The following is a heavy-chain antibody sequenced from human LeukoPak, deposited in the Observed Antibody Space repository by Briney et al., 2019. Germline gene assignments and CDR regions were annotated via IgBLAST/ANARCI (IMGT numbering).Heavy chain of an antibody. CDR3: ARDPARWLQSIAFDI. V-gene: IGHV3-11*04. J-gene: IGHJ3*02. D-gene: IGHD5-24*01. CDR1: GFTFSDYY. CDR2: ISSSGSTI. Sequence: PGGSLRLSRAASGFTFSDYYMSWIRQAPGKGLEWVSYISSSGSTIYYADSVKGRFTISRDNAKNSLYLQMNSLRAEDTAVYYCARDPARWLQSIAFDIWGQGTMVTVSS.